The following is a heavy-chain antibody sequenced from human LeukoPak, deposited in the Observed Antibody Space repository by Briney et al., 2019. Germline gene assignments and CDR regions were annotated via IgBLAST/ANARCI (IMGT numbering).Heavy chain of an antibody. D-gene: IGHD6-6*01. CDR2: MNPNSGNT. CDR1: GYTFTSYD. CDR3: AGDGGAARPSDY. Sequence: ASVKVSCKASGYTFTSYDINWVRQATGQGLEWMGWMNPNSGNTGYAQKFQGRVTITRNTSISTAYMELSSLRSEDTAVYYCAGDGGAARPSDYWGQGTLVTVSS. J-gene: IGHJ4*02. V-gene: IGHV1-8*03.